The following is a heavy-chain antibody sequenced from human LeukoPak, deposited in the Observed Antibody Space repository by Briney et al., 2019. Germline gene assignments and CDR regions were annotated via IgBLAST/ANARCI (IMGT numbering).Heavy chain of an antibody. CDR3: AAHYDFWSGYDY. Sequence: GGSLRLSCAASGFTFSSYSMNWVRPAPGKGLGWVSSISSSSSYIYYADSVKGRFTISRDNAKNSLYLQMNSLRAEDTAVYYCAAHYDFWSGYDYWGQGTLVTVSS. CDR2: ISSSSSYI. CDR1: GFTFSSYS. D-gene: IGHD3-3*01. J-gene: IGHJ4*02. V-gene: IGHV3-21*01.